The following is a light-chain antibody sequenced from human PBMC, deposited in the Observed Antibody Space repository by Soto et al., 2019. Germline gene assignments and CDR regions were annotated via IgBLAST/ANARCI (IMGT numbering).Light chain of an antibody. CDR3: QQRSTWWT. V-gene: IGKV3-11*01. J-gene: IGKJ1*01. Sequence: VLTQSPATLSLSPGERATLSCRASQSISSYLVLYQQKPGQAPRLLIYDASNRATGIPARFSGSGSGTDFTLTISSLEPEDFAVYYCQQRSTWWTFGQGTKVEIK. CDR1: QSISSY. CDR2: DAS.